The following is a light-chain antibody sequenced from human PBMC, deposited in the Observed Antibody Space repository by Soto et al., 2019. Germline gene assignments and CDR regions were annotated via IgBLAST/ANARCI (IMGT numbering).Light chain of an antibody. Sequence: EIVLTQSPGTLSLSPGERATLSCRASQSVSSSYLAWYQQKPGQAPRLLIYGASSRATGIPDRFSGSGSGTELTLTISRLEPEDFAVYYCQQYGSSPLFTFGPWTKVDIK. V-gene: IGKV3-20*01. CDR1: QSVSSSY. CDR2: GAS. CDR3: QQYGSSPLFT. J-gene: IGKJ3*01.